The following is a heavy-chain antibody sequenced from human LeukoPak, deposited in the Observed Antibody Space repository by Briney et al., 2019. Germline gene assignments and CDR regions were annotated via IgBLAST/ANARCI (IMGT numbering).Heavy chain of an antibody. V-gene: IGHV3-21*01. J-gene: IGHJ3*02. CDR1: GFTFSSYA. Sequence: GGSLRLSCAASGFTFSSYAMNWVRQAPGKGLEWVSSISSSSSYIYYADSVKGRFTISRDNAKNSLYLQMNSLRAEDTAVYYCARWRDGYNSAFDIWGQGTMVTVSS. CDR3: ARWRDGYNSAFDI. D-gene: IGHD5-24*01. CDR2: ISSSSSYI.